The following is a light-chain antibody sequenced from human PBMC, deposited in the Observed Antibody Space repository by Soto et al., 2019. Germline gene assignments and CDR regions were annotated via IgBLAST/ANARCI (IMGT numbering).Light chain of an antibody. CDR1: SGHSSYA. Sequence: QLVLTQSPSAPASLGASVKLTCTLSSGHSSYAIAWHQQQPEKGPRYLMNLNSDGSHSKGDGIPDRFSGSSSGAERYLTISSLQSEDEAGDYCQTLDTGINGVFGGGTKLTVL. CDR2: LNSDGSH. V-gene: IGLV4-69*01. CDR3: QTLDTGINGV. J-gene: IGLJ3*02.